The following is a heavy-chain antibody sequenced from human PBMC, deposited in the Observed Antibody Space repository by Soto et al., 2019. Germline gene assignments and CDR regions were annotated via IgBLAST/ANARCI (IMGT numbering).Heavy chain of an antibody. J-gene: IGHJ4*02. CDR1: GGSISGSSW. CDR2: IYHSGST. D-gene: IGHD6-19*01. CDR3: ARDPGRAVALD. V-gene: IGHV4-4*02. Sequence: ETLSLTCAVSGGSISGSSWWSWIRQSPGKGLEWIGEIYHSGSTNYNPSLKSRVSISVDTSKNQFSLEINSVTASDTAIYYCARDPGRAVALDWGEGTLVTVSS.